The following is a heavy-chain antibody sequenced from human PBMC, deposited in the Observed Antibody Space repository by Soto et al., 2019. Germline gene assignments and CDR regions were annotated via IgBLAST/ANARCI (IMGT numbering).Heavy chain of an antibody. D-gene: IGHD3-22*01. CDR1: GRTFSSYA. Sequence: SVKVSCKASGRTFSSYAISCVRQAPGQGLEWMGGPIPIFGTANYAQKFQGGVPMTAHESTSTAYMELSSLRSEDTAVYYCARISSRDYYDTSGSFTWAQGTRVKVSS. J-gene: IGHJ3*01. CDR2: PIPIFGTA. V-gene: IGHV1-69*13. CDR3: ARISSRDYYDTSGSFT.